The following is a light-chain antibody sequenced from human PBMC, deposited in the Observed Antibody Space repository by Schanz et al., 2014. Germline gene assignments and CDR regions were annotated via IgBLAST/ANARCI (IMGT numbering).Light chain of an antibody. V-gene: IGKV3-20*01. J-gene: IGKJ1*01. CDR3: QQYGSSPWT. CDR2: GAS. CDR1: QSVSSSY. Sequence: EIVLTQSPGTLSLSPGERATLSCRASQSVSSSYLAWYQQKPGQAPRLLIFGASNRATGIPARFSGSGSGTDFTLTISSLEPEDFAVYYCQQYGSSPWTFGQGTKVEIK.